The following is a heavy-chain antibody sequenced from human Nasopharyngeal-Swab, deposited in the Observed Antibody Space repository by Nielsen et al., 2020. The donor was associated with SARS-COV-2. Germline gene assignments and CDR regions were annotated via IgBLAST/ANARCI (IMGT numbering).Heavy chain of an antibody. V-gene: IGHV1-18*01. D-gene: IGHD6-19*01. CDR3: ARWAGIGDYYYGMDV. J-gene: IGHJ6*02. CDR2: IIAYNGNT. Sequence: AAVQVSCKASGYTFTSYGNSWVRQAPGQGLEWMGWIIAYNGNTNYAQKLQGRVTMTTDTSTSTAYMELRSLRSDDTAVYYCARWAGIGDYYYGMDVWGQGTTVTVSS. CDR1: GYTFTSYG.